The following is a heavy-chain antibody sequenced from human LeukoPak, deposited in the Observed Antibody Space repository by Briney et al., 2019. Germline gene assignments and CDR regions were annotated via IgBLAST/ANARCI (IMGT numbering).Heavy chain of an antibody. D-gene: IGHD6-19*01. CDR3: ARRYYPRLGYSSGVPRGWYFDL. CDR1: GGSISSYY. J-gene: IGHJ2*01. CDR2: IYYSGST. Sequence: SETLSLTCTVSGGSISSYYWSWIRQPPGKGLEWIGYIYYSGSTNYNPSLKSRVTISVDTSKNQFSLKLSSVTAADTAVYYCARRYYPRLGYSSGVPRGWYFDLWGRGTLVTVSS. V-gene: IGHV4-59*08.